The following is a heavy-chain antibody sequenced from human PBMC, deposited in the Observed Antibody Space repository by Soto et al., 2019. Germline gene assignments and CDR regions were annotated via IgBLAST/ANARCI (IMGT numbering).Heavy chain of an antibody. V-gene: IGHV4-34*01. CDR1: GGSFSGYY. CDR3: ARRILANRGYYS. J-gene: IGHJ4*02. D-gene: IGHD3-22*01. CDR2: INHSGST. Sequence: PTETLCLPCAVYGGSFSGYYWSWIRRPPGKGLEGIGEINHSGSTNDNASLKSRVALAVETSKNEFSLKLSSVTAADTAVYYWARRILANRGYYSWGQGTLVTVSS.